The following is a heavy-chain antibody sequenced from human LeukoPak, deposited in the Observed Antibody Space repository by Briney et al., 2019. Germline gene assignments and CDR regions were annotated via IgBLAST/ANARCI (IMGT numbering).Heavy chain of an antibody. Sequence: GGSLRLSCAASGFTFSSYAMHWVRQAPGKGLEWVAVISYDGSNKYYADSVEGRFTISRDNSKNTLYLQMNSLRAEDTAVYYCASPQAYSSGWYYFDYWGQGTLVTVSS. V-gene: IGHV3-30-3*01. D-gene: IGHD6-19*01. CDR1: GFTFSSYA. J-gene: IGHJ4*02. CDR3: ASPQAYSSGWYYFDY. CDR2: ISYDGSNK.